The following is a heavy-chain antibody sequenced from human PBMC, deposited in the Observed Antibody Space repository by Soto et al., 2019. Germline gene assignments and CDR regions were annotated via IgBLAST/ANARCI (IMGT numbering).Heavy chain of an antibody. CDR3: AIGNPDWFDP. J-gene: IGHJ5*02. CDR1: GYSISSGLY. V-gene: IGHV4-38-2*01. D-gene: IGHD1-1*01. Sequence: ETLSLTCAVSGYSISSGLYWGWIRQPPGKGPEWIGTIYRGGITYYNPSLKSRVTISIDTSKNHFSLRLSSVTATDTAVYFCAIGNPDWFDPWGQGTLVTVSS. CDR2: IYRGGIT.